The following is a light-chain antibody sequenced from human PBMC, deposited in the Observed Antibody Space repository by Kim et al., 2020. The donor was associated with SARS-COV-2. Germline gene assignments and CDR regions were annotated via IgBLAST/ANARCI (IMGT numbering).Light chain of an antibody. CDR1: QSISGY. J-gene: IGKJ1*01. V-gene: IGKV3-15*01. CDR3: QQYNNWPPGT. CDR2: LAS. Sequence: STGERATPTCGASQSISGYLAWHQQKPGQAPRLLIYLASTRVTGTPARFSGSGSGTEFTLTISSLQSEDFAIYYCQQYNNWPPGTFGQGTKVDIK.